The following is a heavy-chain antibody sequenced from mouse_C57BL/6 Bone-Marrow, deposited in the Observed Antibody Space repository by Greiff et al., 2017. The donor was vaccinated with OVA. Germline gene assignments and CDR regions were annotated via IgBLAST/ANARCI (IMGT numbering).Heavy chain of an antibody. D-gene: IGHD1-1*01. J-gene: IGHJ3*01. Sequence: VQLQQSGAELVRPGTSVKVSCKASGYAFTNYLIEWVKQRPGQGLEWIGVINPGSGGTNYNEKFKGKATLTADKSSSTAYMQLSSLTSEDSAVYFCARNPLITTVGGGFAYWGQGTLVTVSA. CDR1: GYAFTNYL. CDR3: ARNPLITTVGGGFAY. V-gene: IGHV1-54*01. CDR2: INPGSGGT.